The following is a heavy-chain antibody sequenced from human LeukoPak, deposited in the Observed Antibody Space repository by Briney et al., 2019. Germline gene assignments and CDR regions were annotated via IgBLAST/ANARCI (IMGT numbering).Heavy chain of an antibody. J-gene: IGHJ4*02. CDR3: AGIKGGFSSGWFDY. CDR2: IWYDGSNK. CDR1: GFTFSSYG. Sequence: GGSLRLSCAASGFTFSSYGMHWVRQAPGKGLEWVAVIWYDGSNKYYADSVKGRFTISRDNSKNTLYLQMNSLRAEDTAVYYCAGIKGGFSSGWFDYWGQGTLVTVSS. V-gene: IGHV3-33*01. D-gene: IGHD6-19*01.